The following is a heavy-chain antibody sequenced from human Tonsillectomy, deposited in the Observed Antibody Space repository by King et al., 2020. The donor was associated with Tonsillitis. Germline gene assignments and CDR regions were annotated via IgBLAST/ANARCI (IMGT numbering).Heavy chain of an antibody. CDR3: AGDIRRGYYYYGMDV. Sequence: QLVQSGGGLVKPGGSLRLSCAASGFAFRDYSMNWVRQAPGKGLEWVSSISSTGSYIYYADSLKGRFTISRDNARNSLFLRINRLRAEDTAVYYCAGDIRRGYYYYGMDVWGQGTTVTVSS. V-gene: IGHV3-21*01. CDR1: GFAFRDYS. CDR2: ISSTGSYI. J-gene: IGHJ6*02. D-gene: IGHD2-21*01.